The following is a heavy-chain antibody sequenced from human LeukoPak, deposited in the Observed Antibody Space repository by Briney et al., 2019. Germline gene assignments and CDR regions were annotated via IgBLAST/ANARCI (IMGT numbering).Heavy chain of an antibody. Sequence: ASVKVSCKASGGTFSSYAISWVRQAPGQGLEWMGRIIPILGIANYAQKFQDRVTITADKSTSTAYMELSSLRSEDTAVYYCARGSRDSIDYWGQGTLVTVSS. CDR2: IIPILGIA. CDR1: GGTFSSYA. D-gene: IGHD3-10*01. CDR3: ARGSRDSIDY. V-gene: IGHV1-69*04. J-gene: IGHJ4*02.